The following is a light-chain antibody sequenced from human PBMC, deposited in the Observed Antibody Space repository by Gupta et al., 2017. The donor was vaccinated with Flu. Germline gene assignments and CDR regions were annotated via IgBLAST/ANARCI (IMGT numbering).Light chain of an antibody. V-gene: IGKV3-11*01. Sequence: EIVLTQSPATLSLSPGERATLSCRASQSVSSYLAWYQQKPGQAPRLLIYDASNRATGIPARFSGSGSGTDLTLTISSREPEDFAVYYCQQRSNWPPYTFGQGTXLEIK. J-gene: IGKJ2*01. CDR3: QQRSNWPPYT. CDR1: QSVSSY. CDR2: DAS.